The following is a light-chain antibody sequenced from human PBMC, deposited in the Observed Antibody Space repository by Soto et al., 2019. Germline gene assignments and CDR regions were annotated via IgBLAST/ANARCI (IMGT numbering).Light chain of an antibody. CDR3: QQYGSSPQT. Sequence: EIVLTQSPGTLSLSPGERATLSCRASQSVSSSYLAWYQQKPGQAPRLLIYGASSRATGIPGRFSGSGSGTEFTRAISRLEPEDFAAYYCQQYGSSPQTFGQGTKVEIK. CDR2: GAS. V-gene: IGKV3-20*01. J-gene: IGKJ1*01. CDR1: QSVSSSY.